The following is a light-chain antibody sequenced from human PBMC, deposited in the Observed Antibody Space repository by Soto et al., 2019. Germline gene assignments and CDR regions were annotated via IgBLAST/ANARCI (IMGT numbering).Light chain of an antibody. J-gene: IGLJ1*01. CDR1: TNDVGGYKY. Sequence: QSALTQPASVSGSPGQSITISCTGTTNDVGGYKYVSWYQQHPGKAPKLMIYEVNNRASGVSNRFSGSKSGNTASLTISGLQAEDEADYFCGSYTSNDTLEVFGAGTKAPS. CDR2: EVN. CDR3: GSYTSNDTLEV. V-gene: IGLV2-14*01.